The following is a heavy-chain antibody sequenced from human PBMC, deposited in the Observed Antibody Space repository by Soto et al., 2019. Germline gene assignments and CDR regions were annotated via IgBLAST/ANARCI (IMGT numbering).Heavy chain of an antibody. J-gene: IGHJ6*02. CDR3: ARTRGSKNYGMDV. V-gene: IGHV4-28*01. CDR1: GYSISSTNW. Sequence: ETLSLTCAVSGYSISSTNWWGWIRQPPGRGLEWIGYIYYSGTTYYTPSLKSRVTMSVDSSKNQFSLKLSSVTAVDTAVYYCARTRGSKNYGMDVWGQGTSVTVSS. CDR2: IYYSGTT. D-gene: IGHD1-26*01.